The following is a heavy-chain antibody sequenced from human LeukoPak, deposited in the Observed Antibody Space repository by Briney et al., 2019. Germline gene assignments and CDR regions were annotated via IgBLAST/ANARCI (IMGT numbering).Heavy chain of an antibody. V-gene: IGHV3-21*01. Sequence: GGSLRLSCAASGFTFSSYSMNWVRQAPGKGLEWVSSISSSSSYIYYADSVKGRFTISRDNAKNSLYLQMNSLRAEDTAVYYCARGNFYYDSSGPIDYWGQGTLVTVSS. CDR1: GFTFSSYS. CDR2: ISSSSSYI. J-gene: IGHJ4*02. CDR3: ARGNFYYDSSGPIDY. D-gene: IGHD3-22*01.